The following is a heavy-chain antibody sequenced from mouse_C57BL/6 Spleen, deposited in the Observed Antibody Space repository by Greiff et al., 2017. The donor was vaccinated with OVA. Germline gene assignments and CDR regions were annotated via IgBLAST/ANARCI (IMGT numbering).Heavy chain of an antibody. V-gene: IGHV1-69*01. CDR3: ARSLGYYGYFDV. Sequence: QLQQPGAELVMPGASVKLSCKASGYTFTSYWMHWVKQRPGQGLEWIGEIDPSDSYTNYNQKFKGKSTLTVDKSSSTAYMQLSSLTSEDSAVYYCARSLGYYGYFDVWGTGTTVTVSS. J-gene: IGHJ1*03. CDR2: IDPSDSYT. D-gene: IGHD2-2*01. CDR1: GYTFTSYW.